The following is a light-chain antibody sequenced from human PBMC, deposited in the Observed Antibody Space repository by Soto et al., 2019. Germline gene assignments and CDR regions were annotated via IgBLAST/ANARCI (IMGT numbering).Light chain of an antibody. J-gene: IGKJ1*01. CDR1: QSISLF. CDR2: AAS. Sequence: DIQMTQSPSSLSASVGDTVTITCRASQSISLFLNWYQQKPGKAPKLLIYAASNLHSGVPSRFSGSGSGKDFTLTISSLQPEDFATYYCHQTDTIPETFGQGTKVEIK. V-gene: IGKV1-39*01. CDR3: HQTDTIPET.